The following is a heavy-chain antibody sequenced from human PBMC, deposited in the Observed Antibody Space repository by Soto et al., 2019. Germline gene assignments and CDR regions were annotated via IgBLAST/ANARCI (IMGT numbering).Heavy chain of an antibody. D-gene: IGHD5-12*01. J-gene: IGHJ6*02. CDR1: GGSFSGYY. Sequence: QVQLQQWGAGLLKPSETLSLTCAVYGGSFSGYYWSWIRQPPGKGLEWIGEINHSGSTNYNPSLKSRVTISVDKSKNQFSLKLSSVTAADTAVYYCARVKVGYPDYYYGMDVWGQGTTVTVSS. CDR2: INHSGST. V-gene: IGHV4-34*01. CDR3: ARVKVGYPDYYYGMDV.